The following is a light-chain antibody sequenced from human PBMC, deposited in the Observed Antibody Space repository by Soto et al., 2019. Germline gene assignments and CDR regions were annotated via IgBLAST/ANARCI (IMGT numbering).Light chain of an antibody. CDR3: QQYGSSSWT. CDR1: QSVSSSY. V-gene: IGKV3-20*01. J-gene: IGKJ1*01. CDR2: GAS. Sequence: EIVLTQSPGTLSLSPGERATLSCRASQSVSSSYLAWYQQKPGQAPRLLIYGASSRATGIPDRFSGSGSGTDFTLTISRLEPEDFAVYYCQQYGSSSWTCAQGTKVDIK.